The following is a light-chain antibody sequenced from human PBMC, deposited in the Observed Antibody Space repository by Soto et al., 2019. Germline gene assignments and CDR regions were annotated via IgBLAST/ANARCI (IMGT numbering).Light chain of an antibody. V-gene: IGLV2-14*01. J-gene: IGLJ1*01. CDR3: SSYAHRRIYV. CDR2: EVG. Sequence: QSVLTQPASVSGSPGQSITISCTGTSSDVGYYNYVSWYQQHPGKAPKLMIYEVGNRPSGVSSRFSGSKSGNTASLTISGLQYDYEADYYCSSYAHRRIYVFGTGTKLTVL. CDR1: SSDVGYYNY.